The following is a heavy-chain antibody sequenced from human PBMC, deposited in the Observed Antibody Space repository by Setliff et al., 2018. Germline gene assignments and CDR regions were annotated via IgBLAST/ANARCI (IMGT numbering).Heavy chain of an antibody. Sequence: PGGSLRLSCAASGFTFSNYYMTWIRQAPGKGLEWISYIHDSGNPTYYADSVKGRFTISRDNAKNSLYLQMNSLRAEDTAVYYCARCLIVVVPGFYGMDVWGQGTTVTVSS. D-gene: IGHD2-2*01. CDR1: GFTFSNYY. V-gene: IGHV3-11*04. CDR3: ARCLIVVVPGFYGMDV. CDR2: IHDSGNPT. J-gene: IGHJ6*02.